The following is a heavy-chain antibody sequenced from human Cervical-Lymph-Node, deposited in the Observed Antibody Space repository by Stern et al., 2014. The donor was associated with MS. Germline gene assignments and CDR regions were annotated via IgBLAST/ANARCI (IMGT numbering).Heavy chain of an antibody. J-gene: IGHJ4*02. Sequence: VQLVESGAEVKKPGSSVKVSCKASGYTFTYRYLHWVRQAPGQALEWMGWIKPFNGNANYAQKFQDRVTITRDSSMSTAYMELSSLRSEDTAMYYCASTIAAAGPYFDYWGQGTLVTVSS. V-gene: IGHV1-45*02. D-gene: IGHD6-13*01. CDR1: GYTFTYRY. CDR3: ASTIAAAGPYFDY. CDR2: IKPFNGNA.